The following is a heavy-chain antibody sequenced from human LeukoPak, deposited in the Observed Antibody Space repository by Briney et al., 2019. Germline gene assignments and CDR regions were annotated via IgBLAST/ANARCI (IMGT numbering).Heavy chain of an antibody. D-gene: IGHD6-13*01. CDR2: IYPTGST. CDR1: GYSISSGYY. J-gene: IGHJ5*02. Sequence: SETLSLTCTVSGYSISSGYYWGWIRQPPGKGLEWIGNIYPTGSTYYSPSLKSRVTISVDTSKNQFSLKVSSVSAADTAVYYCARAYSSSWYWNWFDPWGQGTLVTVSS. V-gene: IGHV4-38-2*02. CDR3: ARAYSSSWYWNWFDP.